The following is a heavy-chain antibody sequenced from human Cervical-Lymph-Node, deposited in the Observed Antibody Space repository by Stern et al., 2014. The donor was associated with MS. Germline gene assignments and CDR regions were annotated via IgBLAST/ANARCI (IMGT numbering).Heavy chain of an antibody. CDR3: GTLFGGTIVFDL. Sequence: EESGPTLVKPTQTLTLTCTFSGFSLSTTEVSVGWIRQPPGKALEWLALIYWDDDKRYHPSLKRRPNITKDPPKDQVVFTMTNVDHGDPGPYLRGTLFGGTIVFDLRGQGTLVTVSS. J-gene: IGHJ4*02. D-gene: IGHD3-16*02. CDR1: GFSLSTTEVS. V-gene: IGHV2-5*02. CDR2: IYWDDDK.